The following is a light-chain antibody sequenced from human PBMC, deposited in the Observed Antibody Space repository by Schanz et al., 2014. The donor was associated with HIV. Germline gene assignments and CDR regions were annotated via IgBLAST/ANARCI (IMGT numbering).Light chain of an antibody. V-gene: IGLV2-14*03. CDR2: GVA. CDR3: SSYTSFGTLV. CDR1: SSDVGTYNS. J-gene: IGLJ3*02. Sequence: QSALTQPASVSGSPGQSITISCTGSSSDVGTYNSVSWYHQHPGKAPKLIIYGVANRPSGVSHRFSDSKSGNTASLTISGLQADDEAHYYCSSYTSFGTLVFGGGTKLTVL.